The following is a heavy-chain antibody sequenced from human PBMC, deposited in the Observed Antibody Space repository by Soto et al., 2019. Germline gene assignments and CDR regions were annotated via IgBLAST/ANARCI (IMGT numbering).Heavy chain of an antibody. CDR1: GYTFTSYG. J-gene: IGHJ6*02. V-gene: IGHV1-18*01. Sequence: QVQLVQSGAEVKKPGASVKVSCKASGYTFTSYGNSWVRQAPGQGLEWMGWISAYNGNTNYAQKLQGRVTMTTDTSTSTAYMELRSLRSDDTAVYYCARWGWDGSSTRVYYYYGMDVWGQGTTVTVSS. CDR2: ISAYNGNT. CDR3: ARWGWDGSSTRVYYYYGMDV. D-gene: IGHD1-26*01.